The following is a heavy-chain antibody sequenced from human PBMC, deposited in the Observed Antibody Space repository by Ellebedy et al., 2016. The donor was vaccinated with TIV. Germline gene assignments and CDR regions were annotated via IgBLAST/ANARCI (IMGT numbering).Heavy chain of an antibody. V-gene: IGHV3-30*18. J-gene: IGHJ4*02. D-gene: IGHD1-26*01. CDR1: GFTFSSYC. CDR2: ISYDGSNK. CDR3: AKGRGGSYYSSIDY. Sequence: GESLKISCAASGFTFSSYCMHWVRQAPGKGLEWVAVISYDGSNKYYADSVKGRFTISRDNSKNTLYLQMNSLRAEDTAVYYSAKGRGGSYYSSIDYWGQGTLVTVSS.